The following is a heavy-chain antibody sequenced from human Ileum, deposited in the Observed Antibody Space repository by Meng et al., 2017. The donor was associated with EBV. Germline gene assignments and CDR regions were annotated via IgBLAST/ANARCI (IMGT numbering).Heavy chain of an antibody. CDR3: ARASYGSGSPLGESWFDP. CDR1: GGSISSGGYY. D-gene: IGHD3-10*01. J-gene: IGHJ5*02. Sequence: QVHRKESGPGLVKPSQTLSLTCTVSGGSISSGGYYWSWIRQHPGKGLEWIGYIHSSGSTYYNPSLRSRLTISVDTSKNQFSLKLSSVTAADTAVYYCARASYGSGSPLGESWFDPWGQGTLVTVSS. CDR2: IHSSGST. V-gene: IGHV4-31*03.